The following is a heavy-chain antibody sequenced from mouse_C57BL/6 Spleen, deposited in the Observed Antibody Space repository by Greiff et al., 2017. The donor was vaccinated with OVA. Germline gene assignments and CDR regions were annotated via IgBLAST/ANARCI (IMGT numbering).Heavy chain of an antibody. CDR3: AKASSGYHYAMDY. J-gene: IGHJ4*01. V-gene: IGHV2-5*01. Sequence: VKLQQSGPGLVQPSQSLSITCTVSGFSLTSYGVHWVRQSPGKGLEWLGVIWRGGSTDYNAAFMSRLSITKDNSKSQVFFKMNSLQADDTAIYYCAKASSGYHYAMDYWGQGTSVTVSS. CDR2: IWRGGST. D-gene: IGHD3-2*02. CDR1: GFSLTSYG.